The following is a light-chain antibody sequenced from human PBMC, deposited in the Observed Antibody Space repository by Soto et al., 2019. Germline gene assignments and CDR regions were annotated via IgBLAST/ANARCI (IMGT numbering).Light chain of an antibody. CDR1: SSDVGGYKY. J-gene: IGLJ1*01. CDR2: EVS. CDR3: SSYSSSSTLYV. Sequence: QSVLTQPASVSGSPGQSITISCTGTSSDVGGYKYVCWYQPRPGKAPQLIIYEVSNQHSGISNRFSGSKSGKTGSLTISGLQAENEADYYCSSYSSSSTLYVFGSGTKVTVL. V-gene: IGLV2-14*01.